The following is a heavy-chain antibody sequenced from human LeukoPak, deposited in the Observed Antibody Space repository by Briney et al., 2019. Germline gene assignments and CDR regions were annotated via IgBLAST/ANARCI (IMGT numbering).Heavy chain of an antibody. CDR3: ASLCSGGSCYSVYDTELT. V-gene: IGHV1-69*13. J-gene: IGHJ4*02. CDR2: IIPIFGTA. D-gene: IGHD2-15*01. CDR1: GGTFSSYA. Sequence: SVKVSCKASGGTFSSYAISWVRQAPGQGLEWMGGIIPIFGTANYAQKFQGRVAITADESTSTAYMELSSLRSEDTAVYYCASLCSGGSCYSVYDTELTWGQGTLVTVSS.